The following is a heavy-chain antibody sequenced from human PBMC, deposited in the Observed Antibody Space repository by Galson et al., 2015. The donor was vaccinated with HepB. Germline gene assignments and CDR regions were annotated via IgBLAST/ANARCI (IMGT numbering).Heavy chain of an antibody. CDR1: GGSISSSSYY. Sequence: ETLSLTCTVSGGSISSSSYYWGWIRQPPGKGLEWIGSIYYSGSTYYNPSLKSRVTISVDTSKNQFSLKLSSVTAADTAVYYCASGPYMITFGGVIREFDYWGQGTLVTVSS. V-gene: IGHV4-39*01. CDR2: IYYSGST. CDR3: ASGPYMITFGGVIREFDY. D-gene: IGHD3-16*01. J-gene: IGHJ4*02.